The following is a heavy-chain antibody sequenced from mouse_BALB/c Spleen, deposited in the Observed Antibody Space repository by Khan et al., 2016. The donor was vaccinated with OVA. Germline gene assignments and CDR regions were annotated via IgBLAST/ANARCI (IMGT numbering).Heavy chain of an antibody. J-gene: IGHJ4*01. CDR2: IDPKNGVT. V-gene: IGHV1-22*01. D-gene: IGHD3-3*01. Sequence: EVQLQESGPELVKPGASVKMSCKTSGYTFTEYTLHWVKQRHGESLEWIGVIDPKNGVTSYNQKFKGKATFTVARSSSPAYMEFHILTTEDSAVSYCARDAGRYWGQGTSVTVSS. CDR3: ARDAGRY. CDR1: GYTFTEYT.